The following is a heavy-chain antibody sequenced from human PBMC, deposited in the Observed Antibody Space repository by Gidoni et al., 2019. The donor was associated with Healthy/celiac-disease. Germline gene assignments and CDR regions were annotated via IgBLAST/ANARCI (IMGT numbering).Heavy chain of an antibody. CDR2: ISGSGGST. J-gene: IGHJ4*02. V-gene: IGHV3-23*01. CDR1: GFTFSSYA. Sequence: EVQLLESGGGLVQPGGSLRLSCGAPGFTFSSYAMSGVRQAPGKGLGWVSAISGSGGSTYYADSVKGRFTISRDNSKNTLYLQMNSLRAEDTAVYYCAKGAAAGTIFDYWGQGTLVTVSS. D-gene: IGHD6-13*01. CDR3: AKGAAAGTIFDY.